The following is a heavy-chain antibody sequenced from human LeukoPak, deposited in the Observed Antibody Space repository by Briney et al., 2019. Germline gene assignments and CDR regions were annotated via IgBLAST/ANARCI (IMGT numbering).Heavy chain of an antibody. J-gene: IGHJ4*02. CDR2: IYCSGST. D-gene: IGHD3-22*01. CDR1: GGSISSSSYY. CDR3: ARRLNYYDSSGRYFDY. V-gene: IGHV4-39*01. Sequence: PSETLSLTCTVSGGSISSSSYYWGWIRQPPGKGLEWIGSIYCSGSTYYNPSLKSRVTISVDTSKNQFSLKLSSVTAADTAVYYCARRLNYYDSSGRYFDYWGQGTLVTVSS.